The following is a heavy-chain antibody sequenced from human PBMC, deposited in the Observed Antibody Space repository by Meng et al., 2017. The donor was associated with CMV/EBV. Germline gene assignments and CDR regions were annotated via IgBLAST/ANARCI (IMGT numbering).Heavy chain of an antibody. CDR1: GFIFGPYA. V-gene: IGHV3-49*04. CDR3: ARVIAAAGTRTPGYYGMDV. Sequence: GGSLRLSCTTSGFIFGPYAMTWVRQAPGKGLEWVGFIRSQAYGGTTEYAASVKGRFTISRDDSKSIAYLQMNSLKTEDTAVYYCARVIAAAGTRTPGYYGMDVWGQGTTVTVSS. J-gene: IGHJ6*02. D-gene: IGHD6-13*01. CDR2: IRSQAYGGTT.